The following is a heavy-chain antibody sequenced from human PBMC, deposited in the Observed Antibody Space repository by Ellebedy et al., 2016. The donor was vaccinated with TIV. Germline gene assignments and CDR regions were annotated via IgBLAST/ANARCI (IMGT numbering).Heavy chain of an antibody. CDR1: GFSFRSYW. CDR3: ARRGSYGDYAVQINNWFDS. Sequence: PGGSLRLSCEAFGFSFRSYWMSWVRQVPGKGLEWVANIRDDSEKYYVDSVKGRFTISRDNSKNSLYLQMHSLRVEDTAVYYCARRGSYGDYAVQINNWFDSWGQGTLVTVSS. V-gene: IGHV3-7*01. D-gene: IGHD4-17*01. J-gene: IGHJ5*01. CDR2: IRDDSEK.